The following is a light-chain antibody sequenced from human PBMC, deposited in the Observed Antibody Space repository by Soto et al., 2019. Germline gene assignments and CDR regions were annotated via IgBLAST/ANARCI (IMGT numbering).Light chain of an antibody. CDR3: HQYNNWAGT. CDR1: PSVSRN. J-gene: IGKJ1*01. V-gene: IGKV3-15*01. Sequence: EIVMTQSPATLSVSPGERATLSCRASPSVSRNLAWYQQKPGQAPRLLMSGASTGATGIPARFSGSGSGTEFNLTISSLQAEDFAFYYCHQYNNWAGTFGQGTKVEIK. CDR2: GAS.